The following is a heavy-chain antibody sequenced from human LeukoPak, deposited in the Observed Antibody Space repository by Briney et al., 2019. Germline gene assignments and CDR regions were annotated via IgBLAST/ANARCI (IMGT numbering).Heavy chain of an antibody. CDR1: GFTFSSYA. V-gene: IGHV3-64*01. CDR3: AREAAYYYDSSGDYRVGYFDY. J-gene: IGHJ4*02. Sequence: GGSLRLSCAASGFTFSSYAMYWVRRAPGKGLEYVSAISSNGYSTYYANSVKGRFTISRDNSKNTLYLQMGSLRPEDMAVFYCAREAAYYYDSSGDYRVGYFDYWGQGTLVTVSS. D-gene: IGHD3-22*01. CDR2: ISSNGYST.